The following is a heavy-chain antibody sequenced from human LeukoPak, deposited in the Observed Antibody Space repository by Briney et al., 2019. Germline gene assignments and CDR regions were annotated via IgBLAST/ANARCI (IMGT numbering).Heavy chain of an antibody. D-gene: IGHD3-16*02. J-gene: IGHJ4*02. CDR2: ISAYNGNT. V-gene: IGHV1-18*01. CDR3: ARDHSVYDYVWGSYQQSPTNFDY. Sequence: ASVKVSCKASGYTFTSYGISWVRQAPGQGLEWMGWISAYNGNTNYAQKLQGRVTMTTDTSTSTAYMELRSLRSDDTAVYYCARDHSVYDYVWGSYQQSPTNFDYWGQGTLVTVSS. CDR1: GYTFTSYG.